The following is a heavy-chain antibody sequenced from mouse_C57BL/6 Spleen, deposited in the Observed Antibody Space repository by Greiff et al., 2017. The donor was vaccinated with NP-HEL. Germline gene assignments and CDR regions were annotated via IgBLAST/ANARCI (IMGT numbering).Heavy chain of an antibody. CDR3: ARSDYGSSDY. CDR1: GYTFTSYW. D-gene: IGHD1-1*01. CDR2: IDPSDSET. J-gene: IGHJ2*01. V-gene: IGHV1-52*01. Sequence: QVQLQQPGAELVRPGSSVKLSCKASGYTFTSYWMHWVKQRPIQGLEWIGNIDPSDSETHYNQKFKDKATLTVDKSSSTAYMQLSSLTSEDSAVYYCARSDYGSSDYWGQGTTLTVSS.